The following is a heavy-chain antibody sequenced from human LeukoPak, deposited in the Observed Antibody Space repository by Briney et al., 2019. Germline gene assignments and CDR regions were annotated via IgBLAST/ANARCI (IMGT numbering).Heavy chain of an antibody. Sequence: SETQSLTCTVSGGSISSYYWSWIRQPAGKGLEWIGRIYTSGSTNYNPSLKSRVTMSVDTSKNQFSLKLSSVTAADTAVYYCARGTLSSSWYYYGMDVWGQGTTVTVSS. D-gene: IGHD6-13*01. CDR2: IYTSGST. J-gene: IGHJ6*02. CDR3: ARGTLSSSWYYYGMDV. V-gene: IGHV4-4*07. CDR1: GGSISSYY.